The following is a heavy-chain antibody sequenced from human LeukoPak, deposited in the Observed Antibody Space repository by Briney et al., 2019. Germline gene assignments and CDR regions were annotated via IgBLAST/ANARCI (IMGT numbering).Heavy chain of an antibody. CDR1: EYSFTIYW. CDR3: ASMARSVGATNTFDI. Sequence: GESLKISCKGSEYSFTIYWIGWVRQMPGKGLEWMGIIYPGDSDTRYNPSFQGQVTISADKSISTAYLQWSSLKASDTAMYYCASMARSVGATNTFDIWGQGTMVTVSS. D-gene: IGHD1-26*01. V-gene: IGHV5-51*01. CDR2: IYPGDSDT. J-gene: IGHJ3*02.